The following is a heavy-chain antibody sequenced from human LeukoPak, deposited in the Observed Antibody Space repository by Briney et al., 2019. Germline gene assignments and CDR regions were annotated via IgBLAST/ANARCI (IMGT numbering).Heavy chain of an antibody. J-gene: IGHJ4*02. Sequence: TSETLSLTCAVYGGSFSGYYWSWIRQTPGKGLEWIGEINHSGSTNYNPSLKSRVTISVDTSKNQFSLKLSSVTAADTAVYYCARGRGRLVSWLQLGYYFDYWGQGTLVTVSS. CDR1: GGSFSGYY. CDR3: ARGRGRLVSWLQLGYYFDY. CDR2: INHSGST. V-gene: IGHV4-34*01. D-gene: IGHD5-24*01.